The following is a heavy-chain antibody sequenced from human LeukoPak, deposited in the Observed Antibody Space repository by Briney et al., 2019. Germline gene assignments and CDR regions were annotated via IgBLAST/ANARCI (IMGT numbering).Heavy chain of an antibody. D-gene: IGHD6-19*01. CDR1: GFSFSNDW. CDR2: IKQDGSEK. V-gene: IGHV3-7*01. Sequence: GGSLRLSCAASGFSFSNDWMSWVRQAPGKGLEWVANIKQDGSEKYYVDSVKGRFTISRDNAKNSLYLQMNSLRAEDTAMYYCARDAAVADYWGQGTLVTVSS. J-gene: IGHJ4*02. CDR3: ARDAAVADY.